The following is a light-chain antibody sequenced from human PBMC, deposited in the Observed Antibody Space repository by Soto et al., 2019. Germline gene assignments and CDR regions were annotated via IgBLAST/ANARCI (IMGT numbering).Light chain of an antibody. V-gene: IGLV8-61*01. J-gene: IGLJ2*01. Sequence: QTVVTQEPSFSVSPGGTVTLTCGLTSDSVSTSHYASWYQQTPGQAPRMLIYRTNIRSSGVPDRFSGSILGNKAALTITGAQADDESDYFCVLYMGSGIAVFGGGTKLTVL. CDR1: SDSVSTSHY. CDR2: RTN. CDR3: VLYMGSGIAV.